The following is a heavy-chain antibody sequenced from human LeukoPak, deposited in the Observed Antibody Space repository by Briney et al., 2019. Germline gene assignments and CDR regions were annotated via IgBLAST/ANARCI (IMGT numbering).Heavy chain of an antibody. CDR1: GGSFSGYY. J-gene: IGHJ6*03. CDR3: ARGPLVVVTPTSAYYMDV. Sequence: SETLSLTRAVYGGSFSGYYWSRIRQPPGKGLEWIGEINHGGSTNYNPSLKSRVSISVDTSKNQFSLRLISVTAADTAVYYCARGPLVVVTPTSAYYMDVWGKGTTVTVSS. D-gene: IGHD2-21*02. CDR2: INHGGST. V-gene: IGHV4-34*01.